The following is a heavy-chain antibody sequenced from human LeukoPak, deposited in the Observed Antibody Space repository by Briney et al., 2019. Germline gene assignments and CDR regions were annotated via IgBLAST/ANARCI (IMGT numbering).Heavy chain of an antibody. CDR2: IIPIFGTA. J-gene: IGHJ5*02. D-gene: IGHD3-22*01. CDR3: ARDPDYYDSSGFNWFDP. CDR1: GGTFSSYA. V-gene: IGHV1-69*01. Sequence: SVKVSCKASGGTFSSYAISWVRQAPGQGLEWMGGIIPIFGTANYAQKFQGRVTITADESTSTAYMELSSVRSEDTAVYYCARDPDYYDSSGFNWFDPWGQGTLVTVSS.